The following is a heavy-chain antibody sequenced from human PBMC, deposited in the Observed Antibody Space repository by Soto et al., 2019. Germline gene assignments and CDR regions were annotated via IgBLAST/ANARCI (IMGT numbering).Heavy chain of an antibody. CDR1: GFSLSSSAVG. D-gene: IGHD6-19*01. V-gene: IGHV2-5*01. Sequence: QITLKESGPTLVKPTQTLTLTCSFSGFSLSSSAVGVGWIRQPPGKAPEWLALIYWNDDKQYSPSLKSRFTITKDTSKNQLVRTMTNMEPVETARYHCAHGSGWLFDYWGQGILVIVSS. CDR3: AHGSGWLFDY. J-gene: IGHJ4*02. CDR2: IYWNDDK.